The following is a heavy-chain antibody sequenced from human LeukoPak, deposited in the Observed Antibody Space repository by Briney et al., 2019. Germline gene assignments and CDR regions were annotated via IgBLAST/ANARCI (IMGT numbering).Heavy chain of an antibody. J-gene: IGHJ3*02. D-gene: IGHD3-22*01. CDR2: IYPGDSDT. CDR3: ARSTFDDSSGYYVDMGAFDI. CDR1: GYSFTSYW. Sequence: LGESLKISCKGSGYSFTSYWIGWVRQMPGKGLEWMGIIYPGDSDTRYSSSFQGQVTISADKSISTAYLQWSSLKASDTAMYYCARSTFDDSSGYYVDMGAFDIWGQGTMVTVSS. V-gene: IGHV5-51*01.